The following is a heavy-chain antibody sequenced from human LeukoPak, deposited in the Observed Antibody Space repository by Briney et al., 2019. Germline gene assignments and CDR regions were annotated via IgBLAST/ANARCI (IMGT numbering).Heavy chain of an antibody. J-gene: IGHJ4*02. D-gene: IGHD3-22*01. CDR2: ISWNSGSI. CDR1: GFIFDDYA. V-gene: IGHV3-9*01. CDR3: AKVYDSSGYYFDY. Sequence: GGSLRLSCAASGFIFDDYAMHWVRQAPGKGPEWVSGISWNSGSIGYADSVKGRFTISRDNAKNSLYLQTNSLRAEDTALYYCAKVYDSSGYYFDYWGQGTLVTVSS.